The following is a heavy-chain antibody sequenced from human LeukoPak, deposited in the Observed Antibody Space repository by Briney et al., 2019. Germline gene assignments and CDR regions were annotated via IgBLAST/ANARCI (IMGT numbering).Heavy chain of an antibody. V-gene: IGHV1-46*01. J-gene: IGHJ3*02. CDR2: INPSGGST. CDR3: ARALRIAAVSRDAFDI. D-gene: IGHD6-13*01. Sequence: ASVKVSCKASGYTFTSYYMHWVRQAPGQGLEWMGIINPSGGSTSYAQKFQGRVTITADESTSTAYMELSSLRSEDTAVYYCARALRIAAVSRDAFDIWGQGTMVTVSS. CDR1: GYTFTSYY.